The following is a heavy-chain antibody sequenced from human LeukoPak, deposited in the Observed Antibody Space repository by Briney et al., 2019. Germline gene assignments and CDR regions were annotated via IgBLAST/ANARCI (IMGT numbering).Heavy chain of an antibody. CDR2: INPSGGST. CDR3: ARARPSGWYVIPNDY. V-gene: IGHV1-46*01. J-gene: IGHJ4*02. CDR1: GYTFTSYY. Sequence: ASVKVSCKASGYTFTSYYMHWVRQAPGQGLEWMGIINPSGGSTSYAQKFQGRVTMTRDTSTSTVYMELSSLRSEDTAVYYCARARPSGWYVIPNDYWGQGTLLTVSS. D-gene: IGHD6-19*01.